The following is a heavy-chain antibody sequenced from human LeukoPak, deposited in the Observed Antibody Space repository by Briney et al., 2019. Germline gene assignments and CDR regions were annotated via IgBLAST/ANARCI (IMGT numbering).Heavy chain of an antibody. J-gene: IGHJ6*03. V-gene: IGHV1-8*02. CDR3: ARPAHGQITMVRGVTDYYYYYMDV. CDR1: GYTFTGYY. Sequence: GASVKVSCKASGYTFTGYYMHWVRQAPGQGLEWMGWMNPNSGNTGYAQKFQGRVTMTRNTSISTAYMELSSLRSEDTAVYYCARPAHGQITMVRGVTDYYYYYMDVWGKGTTVTISS. CDR2: MNPNSGNT. D-gene: IGHD3-10*01.